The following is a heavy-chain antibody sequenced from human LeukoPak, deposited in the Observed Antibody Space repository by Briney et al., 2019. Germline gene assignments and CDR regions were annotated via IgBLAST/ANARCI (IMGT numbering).Heavy chain of an antibody. V-gene: IGHV3-7*01. Sequence: GGSLRLTCAASGFTFSGYWMSWVRQAPGKGLEWVANINLDGSVRHYVDSARGRFTISRDNAKNSLYLQMNSLRAEDTALYYCATSDDSSGSDWGQGTLVTVSS. J-gene: IGHJ4*02. CDR3: ATSDDSSGSD. CDR1: GFTFSGYW. CDR2: INLDGSVR. D-gene: IGHD3-22*01.